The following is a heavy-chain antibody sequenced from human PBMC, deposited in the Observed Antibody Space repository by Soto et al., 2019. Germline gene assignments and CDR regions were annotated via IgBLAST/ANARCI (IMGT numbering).Heavy chain of an antibody. Sequence: QVQLQESGPGLVKPSETLSLTCTVSGGSVSSGSYYWSWIRQAPGKGLEWIGYIYYSGSTNYNPSRKSRVTLSVDTSKNQFSLKLSSVTAADTAVYYCARYSSSWYFEEVDCWGQGTLVTVSS. CDR1: GGSVSSGSYY. CDR3: ARYSSSWYFEEVDC. D-gene: IGHD6-13*01. V-gene: IGHV4-61*01. J-gene: IGHJ4*02. CDR2: IYYSGST.